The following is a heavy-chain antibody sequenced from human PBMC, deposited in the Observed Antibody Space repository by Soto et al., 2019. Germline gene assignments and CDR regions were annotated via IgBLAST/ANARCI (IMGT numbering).Heavy chain of an antibody. CDR3: ARGRDYDFWSGYSDY. D-gene: IGHD3-3*01. Sequence: ASVKVSCKASGYTFTSYGISWVRQAPRQGLEWMGWISAYNGNTNYAQKLQGRVTMTTDTSTSTAYMELRSLRSDDTAVYYCARGRDYDFWSGYSDYWGQGTLVPSPQ. CDR2: ISAYNGNT. V-gene: IGHV1-18*01. J-gene: IGHJ4*02. CDR1: GYTFTSYG.